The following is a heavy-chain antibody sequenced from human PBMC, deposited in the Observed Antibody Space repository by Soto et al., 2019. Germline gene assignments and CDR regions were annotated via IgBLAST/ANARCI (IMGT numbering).Heavy chain of an antibody. CDR2: ISGIGGSS. Sequence: GGSLRLSCAASGFAFSTYSMTWVRQAPGKGLEWVSVISGIGGSSYYSASVKGRFTISRDNSKNTLLLQMNGLRAEDTAVYYCAKVTKRAAAGRYEYYKYGMDVWGQGTTVTVSS. D-gene: IGHD6-13*01. V-gene: IGHV3-23*01. J-gene: IGHJ6*02. CDR3: AKVTKRAAAGRYEYYKYGMDV. CDR1: GFAFSTYS.